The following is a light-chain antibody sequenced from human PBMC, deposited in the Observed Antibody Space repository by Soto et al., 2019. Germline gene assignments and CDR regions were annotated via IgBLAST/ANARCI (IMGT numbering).Light chain of an antibody. CDR3: HQYGSSAWT. CDR2: GAS. CDR1: QSVSSSY. J-gene: IGKJ1*01. Sequence: EIVLTQSPGTLSLAPGERATLSCMGSQSVSSSYLAWYQQKPGQAPRLLIYGASSRATGIPDRFSGSGSGTDFTLTISRLEPEDFAVYYCHQYGSSAWTFGQGTKV. V-gene: IGKV3-20*01.